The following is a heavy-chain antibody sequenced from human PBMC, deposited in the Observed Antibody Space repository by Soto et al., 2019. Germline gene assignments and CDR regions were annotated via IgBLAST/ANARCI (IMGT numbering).Heavy chain of an antibody. CDR1: GGSIRSGGYY. CDR2: IHYSGST. D-gene: IGHD3-10*01. Sequence: SETLSLTCTVSGGSIRSGGYYWSWNRQHPGKGLEWIGYIHYSGSTFYNPSLKSRITISVDTSQNQFSLKLSSVTTADTAVYYCARPVMARGVISGFDPWGQGTLVTVSS. J-gene: IGHJ5*02. CDR3: ARPVMARGVISGFDP. V-gene: IGHV4-31*03.